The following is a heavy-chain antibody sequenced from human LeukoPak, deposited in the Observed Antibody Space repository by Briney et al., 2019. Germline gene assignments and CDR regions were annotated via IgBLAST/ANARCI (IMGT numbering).Heavy chain of an antibody. CDR3: AKDQSYSSSAEFDY. J-gene: IGHJ4*02. CDR1: GFTFGRYG. Sequence: PGGSLRLSCAASGFTFGRYGMHWVRQAPGKGLEWVAVISYDGSNKYYADSVKGRFTISRDNSKNTLYLQMNSLRAEDTAVYYCAKDQSYSSSAEFDYWGQGTLVTVSS. V-gene: IGHV3-30*18. D-gene: IGHD6-13*01. CDR2: ISYDGSNK.